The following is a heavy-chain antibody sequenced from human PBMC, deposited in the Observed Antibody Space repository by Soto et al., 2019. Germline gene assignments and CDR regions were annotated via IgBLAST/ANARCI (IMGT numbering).Heavy chain of an antibody. D-gene: IGHD2-2*02. CDR3: TTDHCSSTSCYTRDYYYYGMDV. J-gene: IGHJ6*02. V-gene: IGHV3-15*01. CDR1: GFTFSNAW. Sequence: GESLKISCAASGFTFSNAWMSWVRQAPGKGLEWVGRIKSKTDGGTTDYAAPVKGRFTISRDDSKNTLYLQMNSLKTEDTAVYYCTTDHCSSTSCYTRDYYYYGMDVWGQGTTVTVSS. CDR2: IKSKTDGGTT.